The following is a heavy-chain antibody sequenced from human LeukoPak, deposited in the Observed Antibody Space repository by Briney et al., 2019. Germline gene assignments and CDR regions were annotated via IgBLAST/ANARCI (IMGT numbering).Heavy chain of an antibody. V-gene: IGHV1-69*04. CDR3: ARGYCSGGSCPRWFDP. CDR1: GGTFSSYA. Sequence: ASVKVSCKASGGTFSSYAISWVRQAPGQGLEWMGRIIPIFGIANYAQKFQGRVTITADKSTSTAYMELSSLRSEDTAVYYCARGYCSGGSCPRWFDPWGQGTLVTVSS. CDR2: IIPIFGIA. J-gene: IGHJ5*02. D-gene: IGHD2-15*01.